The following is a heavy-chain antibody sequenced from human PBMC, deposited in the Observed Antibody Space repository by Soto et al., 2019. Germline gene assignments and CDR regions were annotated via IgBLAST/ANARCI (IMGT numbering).Heavy chain of an antibody. CDR2: ISSSGDST. CDR1: GFTFSSYA. Sequence: EVHLLESGGDLVQPGGSLRLSCAASGFTFSSYALNWVRQSPGKGLEWVSTISSSGDSTYYADSVKGRCTISRDNANNTLYLQMNSLRAEDPAIYYCARYPSTGYADYWGQGTLVTVSS. V-gene: IGHV3-23*01. D-gene: IGHD3-9*01. CDR3: ARYPSTGYADY. J-gene: IGHJ4*02.